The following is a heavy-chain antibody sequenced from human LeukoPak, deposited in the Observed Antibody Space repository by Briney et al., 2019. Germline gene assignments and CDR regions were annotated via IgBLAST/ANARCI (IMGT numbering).Heavy chain of an antibody. Sequence: GGSLRLSCAASGFTFNDYYMSWIRQAPGKGLEWVADIGGSDNIVSYGNSVKGRFAISRDFATDSLYLQMDSLRAEDTAVYYCEREAVAGAFDYWGQGTLVTVSS. V-gene: IGHV3-11*01. D-gene: IGHD6-19*01. CDR2: IGGSDNIV. CDR1: GFTFNDYY. J-gene: IGHJ4*02. CDR3: EREAVAGAFDY.